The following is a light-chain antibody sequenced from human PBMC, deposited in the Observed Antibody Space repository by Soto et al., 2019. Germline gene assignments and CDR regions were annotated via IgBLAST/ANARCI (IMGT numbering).Light chain of an antibody. V-gene: IGKV3-20*01. CDR1: QSVSSNY. Sequence: EIVLTQSPGTLSLSPGERATISCRASQSVSSNYLAWYQQRPGQAPRLLIYAASIRATGIPDRIAGSGSGTDFTLTISSLQSEDFVVYYCQQYNSWPPITFGQGTRLEIK. CDR2: AAS. J-gene: IGKJ5*01. CDR3: QQYNSWPPIT.